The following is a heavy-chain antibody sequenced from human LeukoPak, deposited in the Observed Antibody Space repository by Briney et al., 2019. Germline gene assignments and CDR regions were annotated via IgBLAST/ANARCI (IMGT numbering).Heavy chain of an antibody. CDR1: GFTFSSYS. D-gene: IGHD2-8*01. CDR3: TREPDVGYCADGVCYTGGS. Sequence: PGGSLRLSCSASGFTFSSYSLNWVRQAPGKGLEWISYISSSSRSISYADSVKGRFTISRDDANNLLNLQMNSLRVEDTAVYYCTREPDVGYCADGVCYTGGSWGQGTLVTVSS. CDR2: ISSSSRSI. V-gene: IGHV3-48*01. J-gene: IGHJ5*02.